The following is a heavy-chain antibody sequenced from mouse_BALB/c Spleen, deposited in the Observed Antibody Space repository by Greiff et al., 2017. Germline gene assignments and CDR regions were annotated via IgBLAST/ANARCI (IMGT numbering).Heavy chain of an antibody. J-gene: IGHJ4*01. CDR1: GYTFTSYW. D-gene: IGHD1-1*01. Sequence: VQLQESGAELARPGASVKLSCKASGYTFTSYWMQWVKQRPGQGLEWIGAIYPGDGDTRYTQKFKGKATLTADKSSSTAYMQLSSLASEDSAVYYCARGGNYYGSSPYWGQGTSVTVSS. V-gene: IGHV1-87*01. CDR3: ARGGNYYGSSPY. CDR2: IYPGDGDT.